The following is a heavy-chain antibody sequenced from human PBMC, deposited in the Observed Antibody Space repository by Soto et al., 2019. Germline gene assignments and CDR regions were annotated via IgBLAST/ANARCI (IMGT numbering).Heavy chain of an antibody. CDR1: GVSVSSSSNYY. D-gene: IGHD6-19*01. CDR3: ARHLRSPGIAVAGGKGYYYYYYYMDV. Sequence: PSDTLSLTCAVYGVSVSSSSNYYWSWIRQPPGKGLEWIGYIYYSGSTNYNPSLKSRVTISVDTSKNQFSLKLSSVTAADTAVYYCARHLRSPGIAVAGGKGYYYYYYYMDVWGKGTTVTVSS. CDR2: IYYSGST. J-gene: IGHJ6*03. V-gene: IGHV4-61*01.